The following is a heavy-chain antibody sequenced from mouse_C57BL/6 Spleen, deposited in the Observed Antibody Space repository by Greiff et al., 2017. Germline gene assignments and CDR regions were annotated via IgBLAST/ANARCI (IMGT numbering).Heavy chain of an antibody. CDR2: IYPGSGNT. J-gene: IGHJ4*01. CDR3: AREAGSYYYAMDY. CDR1: GYTFTDYY. D-gene: IGHD4-1*01. Sequence: VQLQQSGAELVRPGASVKLSCKASGYTFTDYYINWVKQRPGQGLEWIARIYPGSGNTYYNEKFKGKATLTAEKSSSTAYMQLSSLTSEDSAVYCCAREAGSYYYAMDYWGQGTSVTVSS. V-gene: IGHV1-76*01.